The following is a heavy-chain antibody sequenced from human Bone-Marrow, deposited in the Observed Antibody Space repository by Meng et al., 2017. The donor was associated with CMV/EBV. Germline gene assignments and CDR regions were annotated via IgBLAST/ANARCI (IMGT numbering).Heavy chain of an antibody. J-gene: IGHJ2*01. V-gene: IGHV1-18*01. CDR3: ARDPPLLEYGPPFDL. D-gene: IGHD4-17*01. CDR2: ISAYNGNT. Sequence: QVQLVQSGAEVKKPGASVKVSCKASGYTFTSYGISWVRQAPGQGLEWMGWISAYNGNTNYAQKLQGRVTMTTDTSTSTAYMELRSLRSDDTAMYYCARDPPLLEYGPPFDLWGRGTLVTVSS. CDR1: GYTFTSYG.